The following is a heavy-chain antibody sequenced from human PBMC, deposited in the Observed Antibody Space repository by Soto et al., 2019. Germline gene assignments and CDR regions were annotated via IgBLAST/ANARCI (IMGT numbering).Heavy chain of an antibody. D-gene: IGHD1-20*01. CDR3: QKQTDYNWNDY. CDR2: VSGSGGIT. Sequence: EGSLRLSCAASGFTFSSYAMSWVRQAPGKGLEWISAVSGSGGITYYADSVKGRFTISRDNSKDTLYLQMNNLRAEDTAVYYCQKQTDYNWNDYCGQLHLVTVSS. J-gene: IGHJ4*02. CDR1: GFTFSSYA. V-gene: IGHV3-23*01.